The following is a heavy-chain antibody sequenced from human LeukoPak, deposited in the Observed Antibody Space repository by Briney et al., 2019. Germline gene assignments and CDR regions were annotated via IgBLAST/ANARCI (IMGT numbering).Heavy chain of an antibody. CDR1: GYSFSLYG. Sequence: GASMTVSFKSSGYSFSLYGITGARQPPGRGLEYLGWISASDGTTNYAQKVQDRVTMTTNTSTSTAYLELRSLRSEDTAVYYCARCGAAVTTHFSHWGQGTLVTVSS. CDR3: ARCGAAVTTHFSH. D-gene: IGHD4-17*01. J-gene: IGHJ4*02. CDR2: ISASDGTT. V-gene: IGHV1-18*01.